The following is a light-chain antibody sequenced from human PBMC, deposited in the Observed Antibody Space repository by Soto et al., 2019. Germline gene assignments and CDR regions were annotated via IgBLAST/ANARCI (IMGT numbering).Light chain of an antibody. Sequence: EIVMTQSPATLSVSPGERATLSCRASQSVSSNLAWYQQKPGQAPRLLIYGASTRATGIPARFSGSGSGTEFTLTISSLQYEDFAVYYCQQYNNWRGITFGGGTKVEIK. J-gene: IGKJ4*01. CDR1: QSVSSN. CDR2: GAS. CDR3: QQYNNWRGIT. V-gene: IGKV3-15*01.